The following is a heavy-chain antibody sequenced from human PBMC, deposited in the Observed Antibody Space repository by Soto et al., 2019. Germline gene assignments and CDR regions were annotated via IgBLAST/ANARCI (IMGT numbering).Heavy chain of an antibody. CDR2: INHSGST. CDR1: GGSFSGYY. V-gene: IGHV4-34*01. J-gene: IGHJ4*02. Sequence: ETLSLTCAVYGGSFSGYYWSWIRQPPGKGLEWIGEINHSGSTNYNPSLKSRVTISVDTSKNQFSLKLSSVTAADTAVYYCASFRLLESGRNYWGQGTQVTVSS. D-gene: IGHD1-1*01. CDR3: ASFRLLESGRNY.